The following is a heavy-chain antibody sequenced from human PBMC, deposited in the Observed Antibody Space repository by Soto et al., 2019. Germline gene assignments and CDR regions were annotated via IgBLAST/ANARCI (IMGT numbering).Heavy chain of an antibody. J-gene: IGHJ5*02. CDR1: GFTFSRYS. V-gene: IGHV3-21*01. CDR3: ARAPRSSDYDSRGYFDWFDP. CDR2: ISSSSSYI. Sequence: GKYLRLFCAASGFTFSRYSRNWVREAPGNGLEWVSSISSSSSYIYYADSLKGRFTISRDNAKNSLYLQMNSLRAEDTAVYYCARAPRSSDYDSRGYFDWFDPWGQGTLVTVSS. D-gene: IGHD3-22*01.